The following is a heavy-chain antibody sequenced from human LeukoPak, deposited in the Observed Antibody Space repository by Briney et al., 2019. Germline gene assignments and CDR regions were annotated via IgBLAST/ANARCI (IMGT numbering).Heavy chain of an antibody. CDR3: AKDNAYLWDSSGNRFDY. V-gene: IGHV3-9*01. CDR1: GFTFDDYA. CDR2: ISWNSGSI. J-gene: IGHJ4*02. Sequence: PGRSLRLSCAASGFTFDDYAMHWVRQAPGKGLEWVSGISWNSGSIGYADSVKGRFTISRDNAKNSLYLQMNSLRAEDTALYYCAKDNAYLWDSSGNRFDYWGQGTLVTVSS. D-gene: IGHD3-22*01.